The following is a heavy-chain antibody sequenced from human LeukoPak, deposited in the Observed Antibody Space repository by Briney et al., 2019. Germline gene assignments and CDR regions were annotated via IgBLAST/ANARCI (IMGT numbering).Heavy chain of an antibody. V-gene: IGHV3-66*01. CDR1: GATVNSNY. CDR2: IYSGGST. CDR3: ARDFSGY. Sequence: GSLRLSCVVSGATVNSNYMSWVRQAPGKGLEWVSVIYSGGSTYYADSVKGRFTISRDISKNTLYLQMNDLRAEDTAVYYCARDFSGYWGQGTLVTVSS. J-gene: IGHJ4*01. D-gene: IGHD3-10*01.